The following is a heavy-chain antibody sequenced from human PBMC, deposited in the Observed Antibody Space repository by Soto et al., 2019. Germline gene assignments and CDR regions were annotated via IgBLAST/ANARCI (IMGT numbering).Heavy chain of an antibody. CDR3: AKLPYGGNHNDAFDI. CDR2: ISYDGSNK. J-gene: IGHJ3*02. CDR1: GFTFSSYA. D-gene: IGHD4-17*01. Sequence: QVQLVESGGGVVQPGRSLRLSCAASGFTFSSYAMHWVRQAPGKGLEWVAVISYDGSNKYYADSVKGRFTISRDNSKNTLYLQMNSLRAEDTAVYYCAKLPYGGNHNDAFDIWGQGTMVTVSS. V-gene: IGHV3-30*18.